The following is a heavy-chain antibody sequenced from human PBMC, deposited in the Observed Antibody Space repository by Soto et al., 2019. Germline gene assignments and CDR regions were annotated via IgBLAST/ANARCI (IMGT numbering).Heavy chain of an antibody. CDR3: ARDGGFVELKY. V-gene: IGHV1-69*18. J-gene: IGHJ4*02. CDR2: IIPVFGTT. Sequence: QVQLVQSGAELKKPGSSVKVSCKASGDTFSGYPINWVRQAPGEGLEWMGRIIPVFGTTNDAQRFEGRVTFTADESTNTAYIELRGLLSEDTAVYYCARDGGFVELKYCGPGTLVTVSS. CDR1: GDTFSGYP. D-gene: IGHD1-7*01.